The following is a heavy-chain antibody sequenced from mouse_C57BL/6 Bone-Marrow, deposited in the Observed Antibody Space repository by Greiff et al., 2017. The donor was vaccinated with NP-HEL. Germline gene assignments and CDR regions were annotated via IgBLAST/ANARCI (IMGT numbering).Heavy chain of an antibody. CDR2: IDPDNGDT. J-gene: IGHJ4*01. V-gene: IGHV14-4*01. D-gene: IGHD5-2*01. CDR1: GFNFTDYY. Sequence: EVKLQESGAELVRPGASVKLSCTASGFNFTDYYMHWVKQRPEQGLEWIGWIDPDNGDTEYDSKFQGKATFTVDTSSNTAYLQLSSLTSEDTAVSYCGIREDYWGQGTSVTVSS. CDR3: GIREDY.